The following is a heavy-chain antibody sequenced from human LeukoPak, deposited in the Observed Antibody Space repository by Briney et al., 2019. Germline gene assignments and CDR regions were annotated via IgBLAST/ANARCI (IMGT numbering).Heavy chain of an antibody. CDR1: GITFNA. CDR3: ARELFCSGSCTDY. D-gene: IGHD3-10*02. CDR2: TWYDGRNK. Sequence: PGGSLRLSCAASGITFNAIHWVSQAPGKGLEWVALTWYDGRNKYYADSVKGRFTISIDNSKNMVYLDMNSLRADDTAVYYCARELFCSGSCTDYWGQGTLVTVPS. V-gene: IGHV3-33*01. J-gene: IGHJ4*02.